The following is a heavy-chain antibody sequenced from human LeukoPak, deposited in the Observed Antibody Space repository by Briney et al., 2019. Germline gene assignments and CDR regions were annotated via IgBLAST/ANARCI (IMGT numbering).Heavy chain of an antibody. CDR3: ARASLRSSGSRNFDQ. CDR1: GFTFSSYA. J-gene: IGHJ4*02. Sequence: PGGSLRLSCAASGFTFSSYAMSWVRQAPGKGLEWVSTISGSGGSTYYADSVTGRFTISRDNSKNTLYLQMNSLRAEDTAMYYCARASLRSSGSRNFDQWGQGALVTVSS. V-gene: IGHV3-23*01. D-gene: IGHD6-19*01. CDR2: ISGSGGST.